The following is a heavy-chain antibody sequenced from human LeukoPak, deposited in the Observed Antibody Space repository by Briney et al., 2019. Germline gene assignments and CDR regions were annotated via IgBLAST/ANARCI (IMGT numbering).Heavy chain of an antibody. Sequence: GGSLRLSCAASGFSFISYGMHWVRQAPGKGLEWVGVISDDGRNKNYADSVKGRFTISRDNSKDTLYLQMNSLRDEDTAVYYCAKRPSDYGDYVTYFDYWGQGTWSPSPQ. J-gene: IGHJ4*02. V-gene: IGHV3-30*18. CDR2: ISDDGRNK. CDR1: GFSFISYG. D-gene: IGHD4-17*01. CDR3: AKRPSDYGDYVTYFDY.